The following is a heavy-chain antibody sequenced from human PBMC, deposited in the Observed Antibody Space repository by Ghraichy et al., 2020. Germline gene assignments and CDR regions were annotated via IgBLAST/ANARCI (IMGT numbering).Heavy chain of an antibody. D-gene: IGHD5-18*01. CDR3: ARETATAEVYFDK. Sequence: GGSLRLSCAASGFTFSSYWMDWVRQAPGKGLVWFSRINSDGSGTSYADSVKGRFTISRDNAKNTLYLQMNSLRAEDTAVYFCARETATAEVYFDKWGQGTLVTVSS. CDR2: INSDGSGT. V-gene: IGHV3-74*01. J-gene: IGHJ4*02. CDR1: GFTFSSYW.